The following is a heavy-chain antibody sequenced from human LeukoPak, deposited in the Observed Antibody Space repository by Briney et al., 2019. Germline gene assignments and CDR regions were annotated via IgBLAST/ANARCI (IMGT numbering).Heavy chain of an antibody. CDR1: GGSISSGSYY. Sequence: SQTLSLTCTVSGGSISSGSYYWSWIRQPAGKGLEWIGRIYTSGSTNYNPSLKSRVTISVDTSKNQFSLKLSSVTAADTAVYYCARGRYYDFWSGYGNYNWFDPWGQGTLVTVSS. CDR2: IYTSGST. CDR3: ARGRYYDFWSGYGNYNWFDP. D-gene: IGHD3-3*01. J-gene: IGHJ5*02. V-gene: IGHV4-61*02.